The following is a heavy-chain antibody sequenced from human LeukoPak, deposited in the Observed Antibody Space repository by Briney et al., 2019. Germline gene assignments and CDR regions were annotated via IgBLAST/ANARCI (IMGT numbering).Heavy chain of an antibody. D-gene: IGHD3-10*01. J-gene: IGHJ4*02. CDR1: GFTFSSYS. V-gene: IGHV3-48*01. CDR3: AREYYYHFDY. CDR2: ISSSSSTI. Sequence: PGGSLRLSCAASGFTFSSYSMNWVRQAPGKGLEWVSYISSSSSTIYYADSVKGRFTISRDNSKNTLYLEMNSLRAEDTAVYYCAREYYYHFDYWGQGALVTVSS.